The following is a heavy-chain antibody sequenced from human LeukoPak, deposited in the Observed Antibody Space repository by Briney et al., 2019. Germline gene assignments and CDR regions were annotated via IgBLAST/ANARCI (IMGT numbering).Heavy chain of an antibody. Sequence: PSETLSLTCTVSGGSISSSSYYWGWIRQPPGKGLEWIGSIYYSGSTYYNPSLKSRVTISVDTSKNQFSLKLSSVTAADTAVYYCARDSYGDYELGSDYWGQGTLVTVSS. CDR2: IYYSGST. V-gene: IGHV4-39*02. D-gene: IGHD4-17*01. CDR1: GGSISSSSYY. CDR3: ARDSYGDYELGSDY. J-gene: IGHJ4*02.